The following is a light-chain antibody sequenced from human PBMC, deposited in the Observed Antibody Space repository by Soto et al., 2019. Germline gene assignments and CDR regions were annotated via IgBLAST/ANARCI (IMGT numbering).Light chain of an antibody. J-gene: IGKJ2*01. Sequence: DIVMTQSPGSLAVSLGERATFNCKSSQSVLYRSNNKNYLAWHQQKPGQPPRLLIYWASTRESGVPDRFSGSGSGTDFTLTISSLQAEDVAVYYCQEYFSNTYTFGQGTKLEIK. V-gene: IGKV4-1*01. CDR1: QSVLYRSNNKNY. CDR3: QEYFSNTYT. CDR2: WAS.